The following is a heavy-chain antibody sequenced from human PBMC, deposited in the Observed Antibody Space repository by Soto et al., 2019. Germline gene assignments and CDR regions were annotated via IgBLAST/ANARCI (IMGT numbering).Heavy chain of an antibody. CDR2: ISSSSRTI. CDR3: AREPRLRRAGAGPN. Sequence: EVQLVESGGGLVQPGGSLRLSCAASGFTFSSYSLNWVRQAPGKGLEWVSYISSSSRTIYYADSVKGRFTISRDSAKNWRCLQGDSLSAEDTAVYYCAREPRLRRAGAGPNWGQGSPVAVSS. V-gene: IGHV3-48*01. CDR1: GFTFSSYS. D-gene: IGHD6-13*01. J-gene: IGHJ4*02.